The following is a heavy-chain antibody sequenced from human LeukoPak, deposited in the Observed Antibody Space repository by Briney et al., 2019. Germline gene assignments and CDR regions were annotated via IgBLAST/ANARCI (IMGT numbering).Heavy chain of an antibody. CDR3: ARVSARSYESGLLKGFYVDY. CDR1: GFIFSTYN. Sequence: GGSLRLSCATSGFIFSTYNTQWVRQAPREGREWVSSINSQSNYIYYADSVKGRFIISRDNAENSLSLQMNSLRAEDTGVYYCARVSARSYESGLLKGFYVDYWGQGTLVTVSS. CDR2: INSQSNYI. J-gene: IGHJ4*02. D-gene: IGHD3-3*01. V-gene: IGHV3-21*01.